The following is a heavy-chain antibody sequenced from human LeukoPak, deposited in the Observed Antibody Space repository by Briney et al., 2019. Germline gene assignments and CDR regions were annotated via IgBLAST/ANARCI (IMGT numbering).Heavy chain of an antibody. CDR1: GYTFTGYY. Sequence: ASVKVSCKASGYTFTGYYMHWVGQAPGQGREWMGWINPNSGGTNYAQKFQGRVTMTRDTSISTAYMELSRLRSDDTAVYYCARVIGQQQLPIWFGPWGQGTLVTV. D-gene: IGHD6-13*01. J-gene: IGHJ5*02. CDR3: ARVIGQQQLPIWFGP. CDR2: INPNSGGT. V-gene: IGHV1-2*02.